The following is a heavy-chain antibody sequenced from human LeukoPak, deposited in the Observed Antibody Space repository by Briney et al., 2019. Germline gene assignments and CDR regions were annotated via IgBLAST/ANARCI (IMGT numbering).Heavy chain of an antibody. J-gene: IGHJ4*02. D-gene: IGHD3-22*01. CDR2: ISYNSGAT. Sequence: GGSLRLSCAASGFIFDNYALHWVRQVPGKGLEWVSGISYNSGATGYADSVQGRFTISRDNAKNSLYLQMSSLRIEDTALYFCVRDVNSGFQGNLDYWGQGTLVTVSS. CDR3: VRDVNSGFQGNLDY. V-gene: IGHV3-9*01. CDR1: GFIFDNYA.